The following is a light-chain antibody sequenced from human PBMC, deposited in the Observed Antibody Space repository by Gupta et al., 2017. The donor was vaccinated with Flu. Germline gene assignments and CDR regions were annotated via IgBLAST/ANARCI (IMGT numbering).Light chain of an antibody. J-gene: IGLJ1*01. CDR2: EVT. Sequence: DVVDYDYVSWYQHHPGQAPKLLIYEVTSRPSGVSNRFSGSKSGITASLTISGLQTEDESDYYCSSYSGSSTSRFVFGTGTRVTIL. V-gene: IGLV2-14*01. CDR3: SSYSGSSTSRFV. CDR1: DVVDYDY.